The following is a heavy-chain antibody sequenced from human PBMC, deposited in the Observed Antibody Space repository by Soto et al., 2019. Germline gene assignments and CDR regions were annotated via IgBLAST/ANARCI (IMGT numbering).Heavy chain of an antibody. CDR1: GGSFSDYY. CDR2: INHSGST. Sequence: SETLSLTCAVYGGSFSDYYWSWIRQPPGKGLEWIGEINHSGSTNYNPSLKSRVTISVDTSKNQFSLKKSSVTAADTAVYYCARGLRDILTGYYDFYFDYWGQGTLVTVSS. V-gene: IGHV4-34*01. D-gene: IGHD3-9*01. CDR3: ARGLRDILTGYYDFYFDY. J-gene: IGHJ4*02.